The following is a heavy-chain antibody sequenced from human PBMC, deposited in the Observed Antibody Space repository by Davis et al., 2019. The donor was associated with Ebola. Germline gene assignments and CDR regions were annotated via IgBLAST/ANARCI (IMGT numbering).Heavy chain of an antibody. Sequence: SGPTLVKPTQTLTLTCTFSGFSLSTSGVGVGWIRQPPGKALEWLALIYWDDDKRYSPSLKSRLTITKDTSKNQVVLTMTNMDPVDTATYYCAHRRAVTIFGAVTDYYGMDVWGQGTTVTVSS. V-gene: IGHV2-5*02. CDR3: AHRRAVTIFGAVTDYYGMDV. CDR1: GFSLSTSGVG. D-gene: IGHD3-3*01. CDR2: IYWDDDK. J-gene: IGHJ6*02.